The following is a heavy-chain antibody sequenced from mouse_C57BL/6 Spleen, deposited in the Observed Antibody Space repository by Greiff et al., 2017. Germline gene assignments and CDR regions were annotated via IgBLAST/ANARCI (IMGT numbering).Heavy chain of an antibody. V-gene: IGHV1-55*01. Sequence: QVQLQQPGAELVKPGASVKMSCKASGYHFTSYWITWVKQRPGQGLEWIGDIYPGSGSTNYNEKFKRKATLTVDTSSSTAYMQLISLTSQDSAVYYCARSDSNYSWFAYWGQGTLATFSA. D-gene: IGHD2-5*01. CDR3: ARSDSNYSWFAY. J-gene: IGHJ3*01. CDR2: IYPGSGST. CDR1: GYHFTSYW.